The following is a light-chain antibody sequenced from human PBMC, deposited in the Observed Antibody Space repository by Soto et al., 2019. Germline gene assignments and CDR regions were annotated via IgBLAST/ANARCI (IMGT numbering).Light chain of an antibody. Sequence: QAVLTQPPSVSGAPGQRVTISCTGSSSNIGAGYDVHWYQQLPGTAPKLLIYGNSNRPSGVPERFSGSKSCTSASLAITGVQAEDEADYYCQSYDSSLSGYVFGTGTKLTVL. J-gene: IGLJ1*01. CDR3: QSYDSSLSGYV. CDR1: SSNIGAGYD. V-gene: IGLV1-40*01. CDR2: GNS.